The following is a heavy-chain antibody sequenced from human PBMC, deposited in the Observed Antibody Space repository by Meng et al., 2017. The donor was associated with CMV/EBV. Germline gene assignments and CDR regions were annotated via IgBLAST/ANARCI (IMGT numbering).Heavy chain of an antibody. Sequence: SVKVSCKASGGTFSSYAISWVRQAPGQGLEWMGGIIPIFGTANYAQKFQGRVTITTDESTSTAYMELSSLRSEDTAVYYCASPGDYDILTGYYIGTYYYYGMNVWGQGTTVTVSS. CDR1: GGTFSSYA. CDR2: IIPIFGTA. D-gene: IGHD3-9*01. J-gene: IGHJ6*02. V-gene: IGHV1-69*05. CDR3: ASPGDYDILTGYYIGTYYYYGMNV.